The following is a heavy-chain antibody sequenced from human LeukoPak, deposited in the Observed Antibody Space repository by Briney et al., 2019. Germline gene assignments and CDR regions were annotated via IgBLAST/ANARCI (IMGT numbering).Heavy chain of an antibody. D-gene: IGHD3-3*01. CDR3: ARVGVALSAFDY. V-gene: IGHV4-4*02. J-gene: IGHJ4*02. CDR1: GGSISSSNW. Sequence: SETLSLTCAVSGGSISSSNWWSWVRQPPGKGLEWIGEIYHSGSTNYDPSLKSRVTISVDKSKNQFSLKLSSVTAADTAVYYCARVGVALSAFDYWGQGTLVTVSS. CDR2: IYHSGST.